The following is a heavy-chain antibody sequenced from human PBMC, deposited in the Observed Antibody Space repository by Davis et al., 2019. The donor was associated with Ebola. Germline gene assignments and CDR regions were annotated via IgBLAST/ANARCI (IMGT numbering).Heavy chain of an antibody. CDR3: ARDWGDDDGDNHDAFDI. CDR2: ISSSSSYI. D-gene: IGHD4-23*01. J-gene: IGHJ3*02. V-gene: IGHV3-21*01. CDR1: GFTFSSYS. Sequence: GESLKISCAASGFTFSSYSMNWVRQAPGKGLEWVSHISSSSSYIYYADSVKGRFAISRDNAKNSLYLQMNSLRAEDTAVYYCARDWGDDDGDNHDAFDIWGQGTMVTVSS.